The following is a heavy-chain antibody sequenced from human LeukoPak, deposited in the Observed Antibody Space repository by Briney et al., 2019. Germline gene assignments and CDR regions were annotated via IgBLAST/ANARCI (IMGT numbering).Heavy chain of an antibody. CDR1: GFAFSSYW. V-gene: IGHV3-7*01. Sequence: GGSLRLSCAASGFAFSSYWMSWVRQAPGKGLEWVANIKPDGSGKYYVDSVKGRFTISRDNAKNSLYLQMNSLRAEDTAVYYCARGGGLRFLEWLLYQDAFDIWGQGTMVTVSS. CDR3: ARGGGLRFLEWLLYQDAFDI. D-gene: IGHD3-3*01. CDR2: IKPDGSGK. J-gene: IGHJ3*02.